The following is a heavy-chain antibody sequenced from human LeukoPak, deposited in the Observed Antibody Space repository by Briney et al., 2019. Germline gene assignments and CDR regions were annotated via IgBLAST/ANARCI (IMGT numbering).Heavy chain of an antibody. J-gene: IGHJ4*02. D-gene: IGHD3-22*01. Sequence: GGSLRLSCAASGFTFSSCGMHWVRQAPGKGLEWVAFIRYDGSNKYYADSVKGRFTISRDNSKNSLYLQMNSLRAEDTAVYYCARGSGYYYVPDYWGQGTLVTVSS. CDR2: IRYDGSNK. V-gene: IGHV3-30*02. CDR3: ARGSGYYYVPDY. CDR1: GFTFSSCG.